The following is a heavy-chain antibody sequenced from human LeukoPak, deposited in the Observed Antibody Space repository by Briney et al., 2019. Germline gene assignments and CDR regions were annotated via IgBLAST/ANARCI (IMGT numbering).Heavy chain of an antibody. CDR1: GFTFDDYA. D-gene: IGHD3-22*01. Sequence: GGSLRLSCAASGFTFDDYAMHWVRQAPGKGLEWVSLISGDGGSTYYADSVKGRFTISRDNSKNSPYLQMNSLRTEDTALYYCAKDPYYYDSSGYYYPDYWGQGTLVTVSS. J-gene: IGHJ4*02. CDR3: AKDPYYYDSSGYYYPDY. V-gene: IGHV3-43*02. CDR2: ISGDGGST.